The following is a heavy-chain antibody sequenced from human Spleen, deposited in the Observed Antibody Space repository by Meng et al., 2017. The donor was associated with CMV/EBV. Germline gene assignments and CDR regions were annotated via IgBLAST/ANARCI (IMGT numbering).Heavy chain of an antibody. CDR2: INHSGST. V-gene: IGHV4-34*01. Sequence: SETLSLTCAVYGGSFSGYYWSWIRQPPGKGLEWIGEINHSGSTNYNPSLKSRVTISVDTSKNQFSLKLSSVTAADTAVYYCARGRVSSSSWYYYYYGMDVWGQGTTFPFSS. J-gene: IGHJ6*02. CDR1: GGSFSGYY. D-gene: IGHD6-13*01. CDR3: ARGRVSSSSWYYYYYGMDV.